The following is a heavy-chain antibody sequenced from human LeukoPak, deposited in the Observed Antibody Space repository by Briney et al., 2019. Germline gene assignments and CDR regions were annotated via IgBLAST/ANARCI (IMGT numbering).Heavy chain of an antibody. CDR3: ASTKYSSSSYWFDP. CDR2: IYYSGST. Sequence: SETLSPTCTVSGGSVSSGSYYWSWIRQPPGKGLEWIGYIYYSGSTNYNPSLKSRVTISVDTSKNQFSLKLSSVTAADTAVYYCASTKYSSSSYWFDPWGQGTLVTVSS. J-gene: IGHJ5*02. D-gene: IGHD6-6*01. CDR1: GGSVSSGSYY. V-gene: IGHV4-61*01.